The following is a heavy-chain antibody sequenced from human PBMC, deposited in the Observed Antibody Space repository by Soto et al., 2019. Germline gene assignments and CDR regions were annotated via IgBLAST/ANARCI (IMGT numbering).Heavy chain of an antibody. V-gene: IGHV4-4*02. CDR1: GGSFTSNNW. D-gene: IGHD1-26*01. CDR2: IYRTGST. J-gene: IGHJ4*02. Sequence: SETLPLTCAVSGGSFTSNNWWTWVRQPPGQGLEWIGEIYRTGSTNYNPSLKSRVTISLDKSENQFSLKVTSLTAADTAVYYCASRDPGASVDYWGQGTLVTVSS. CDR3: ASRDPGASVDY.